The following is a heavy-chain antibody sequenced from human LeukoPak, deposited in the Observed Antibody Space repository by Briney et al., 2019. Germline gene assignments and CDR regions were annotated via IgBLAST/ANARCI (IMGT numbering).Heavy chain of an antibody. CDR2: ISGSGGST. J-gene: IGHJ4*02. CDR3: AKGLWGWGGYYFDY. D-gene: IGHD2-21*01. Sequence: GGSLRLSCAASGFTFSSYAMSWVRQAPGKGLEWVSAISGSGGSTYYADSAKGRFTISRDNSKNTLYLQMNSLRAEDTAVYYCAKGLWGWGGYYFDYWGQGTLVTVSS. CDR1: GFTFSSYA. V-gene: IGHV3-23*01.